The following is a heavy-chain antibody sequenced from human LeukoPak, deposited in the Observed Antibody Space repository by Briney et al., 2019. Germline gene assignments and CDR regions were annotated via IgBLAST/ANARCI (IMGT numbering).Heavy chain of an antibody. CDR2: INPNSGGT. V-gene: IGHV1-2*02. J-gene: IGHJ3*02. CDR3: ARGGYIVVVTAAIDI. Sequence: GASVKVSCKVSGYALTELSMHWVRQAPGQGLEWMGWINPNSGGTNYAQKFQGRVTMTRDTSISTAYMELSRLRSDDTAVYYCARGGYIVVVTAAIDIWGQGTMVTVSS. D-gene: IGHD2-21*02. CDR1: GYALTELS.